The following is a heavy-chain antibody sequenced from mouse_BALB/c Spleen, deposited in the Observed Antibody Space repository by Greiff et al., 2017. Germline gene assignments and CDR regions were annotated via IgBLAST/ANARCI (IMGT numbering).Heavy chain of an antibody. J-gene: IGHJ2*01. CDR2: INPSTGYT. V-gene: IGHV1-7*01. D-gene: IGHD2-14*01. CDR1: GYTFTSYW. CDR3: ASRYDYLDY. Sequence: QVQLKESGAELAKPGASVKMSCKASGYTFTSYWMHWVKQRPGQGLEWIGYINPSTGYTEYNQKFKDKATLTADKSSSTAYMQLSSLTSEDSAVYYCASRYDYLDYWGQGTTLTVSS.